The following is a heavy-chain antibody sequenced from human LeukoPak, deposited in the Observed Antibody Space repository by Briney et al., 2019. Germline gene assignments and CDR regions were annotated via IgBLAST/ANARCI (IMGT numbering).Heavy chain of an antibody. CDR1: GFTFSSYA. CDR3: AKSVDYGGNSVLVY. Sequence: GGSLRLSCAASGFTFSSYAMRWVRQAPRNGLESVSGISGSGGNTYYADSVKGRFTISRDNSKNTLYLQMNSLRAEDTAVYYCAKSVDYGGNSVLVYWGQGTLVTVSS. V-gene: IGHV3-23*01. D-gene: IGHD4-23*01. J-gene: IGHJ4*02. CDR2: ISGSGGNT.